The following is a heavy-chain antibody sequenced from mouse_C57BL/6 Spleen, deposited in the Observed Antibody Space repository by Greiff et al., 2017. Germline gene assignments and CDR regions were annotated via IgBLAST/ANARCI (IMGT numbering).Heavy chain of an antibody. CDR3: ARGGDEYDYFDY. Sequence: QVQLQQPGTELVKPGASVKLSCKASGYTFTSYWMHWVKQRPGQGLEWIGNIKPSNGGTNYNEKFQSKATLTVDKSSSTAYMQLSSLTSEDSAVYYCARGGDEYDYFDYWGQGTTLTVSS. D-gene: IGHD5-1*01. V-gene: IGHV1-53*01. CDR2: IKPSNGGT. CDR1: GYTFTSYW. J-gene: IGHJ2*01.